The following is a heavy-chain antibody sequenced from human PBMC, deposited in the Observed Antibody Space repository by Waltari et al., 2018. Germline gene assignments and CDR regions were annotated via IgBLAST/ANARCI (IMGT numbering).Heavy chain of an antibody. D-gene: IGHD3-16*02. V-gene: IGHV4-38-2*01. Sequence: QVQLQESGPGLVKPSETLSLTCAVSGYSISSGYYWGWIRQPPGKGLEWIGSIYHSGSTYYNPSLKSRVTISVDTSKNQFSLKLSSVTAADTAVYYCARGQVRYDYVWGSYRYTQTGFDYWGQGTLVTVSS. CDR2: IYHSGST. CDR1: GYSISSGYY. CDR3: ARGQVRYDYVWGSYRYTQTGFDY. J-gene: IGHJ4*02.